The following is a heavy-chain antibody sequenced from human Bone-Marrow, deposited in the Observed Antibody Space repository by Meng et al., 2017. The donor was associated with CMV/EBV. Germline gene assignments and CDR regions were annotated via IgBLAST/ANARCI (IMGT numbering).Heavy chain of an antibody. Sequence: ASVKVSCEASGYTFTTYGVTWVRQAPGQGLEWMGWISPYNRKTNYTQRLQGRVTMTADTSSRTAYMELRSLRSDDTAVYFCARGPSVAAAVTDYWGQGTLVTVSS. D-gene: IGHD6-13*01. CDR1: GYTFTTYG. CDR2: ISPYNRKT. CDR3: ARGPSVAAAVTDY. V-gene: IGHV1-18*01. J-gene: IGHJ4*02.